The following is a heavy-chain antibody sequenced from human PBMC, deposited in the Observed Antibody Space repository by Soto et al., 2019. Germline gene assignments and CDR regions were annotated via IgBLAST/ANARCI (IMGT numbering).Heavy chain of an antibody. V-gene: IGHV3-23*01. D-gene: IGHD3-9*01. CDR3: AKSINGRSYYDILTGYYRVDY. Sequence: GGSLRLSCAASGFTFSSYAMSWVRQAPGKGLEWVSAISGSGGSTYYADSVKGRFTISRDNSKNTLYLQMNSLRAEDTAVYYCAKSINGRSYYDILTGYYRVDYWGQGTLVTVSS. CDR2: ISGSGGST. CDR1: GFTFSSYA. J-gene: IGHJ4*02.